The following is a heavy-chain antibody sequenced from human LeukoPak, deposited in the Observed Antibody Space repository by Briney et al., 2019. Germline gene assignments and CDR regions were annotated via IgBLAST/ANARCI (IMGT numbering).Heavy chain of an antibody. D-gene: IGHD6-6*01. CDR2: ISDNGGST. J-gene: IGHJ4*02. CDR3: ARALVAARPDSLFDY. Sequence: GGSLRLSCAASGFTFSSYAMHWVRQAPGQGLEYVSTISDNGGSTFYANSVKGRFTISRDNSKNTLYLQMGSVRPEDMAVYYCARALVAARPDSLFDYWGQGTLVTVSS. CDR1: GFTFSSYA. V-gene: IGHV3-64*01.